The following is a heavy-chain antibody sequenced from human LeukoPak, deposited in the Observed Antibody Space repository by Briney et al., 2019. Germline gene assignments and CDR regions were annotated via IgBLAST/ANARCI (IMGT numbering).Heavy chain of an antibody. V-gene: IGHV4-4*07. Sequence: SETLSLTCTVSGGSISSYYWSWIRQPAGKGLEWIGRIYTSGSTNYNPSLKSRVTMSVDTSKNQFSLKLSSVTAADTAVYYCARALQDFWSGYLFDYWGQGTPVTVSS. J-gene: IGHJ4*02. CDR2: IYTSGST. CDR1: GGSISSYY. CDR3: ARALQDFWSGYLFDY. D-gene: IGHD3-3*01.